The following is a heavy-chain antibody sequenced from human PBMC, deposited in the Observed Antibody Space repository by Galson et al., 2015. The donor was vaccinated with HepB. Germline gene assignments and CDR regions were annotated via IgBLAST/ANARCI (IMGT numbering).Heavy chain of an antibody. CDR1: GFTFSSYG. D-gene: IGHD5-12*01. Sequence: LRLSCAASGFTFSSYGMHWVRQAPGKGLEWVAVIWYDGSNKYYADSVKGRFTISRDNSKNTLYLQMNSLRAEDTAVYYCARDSSGYDIGYFDYWGQGTLVTVSS. V-gene: IGHV3-33*01. CDR3: ARDSSGYDIGYFDY. CDR2: IWYDGSNK. J-gene: IGHJ4*02.